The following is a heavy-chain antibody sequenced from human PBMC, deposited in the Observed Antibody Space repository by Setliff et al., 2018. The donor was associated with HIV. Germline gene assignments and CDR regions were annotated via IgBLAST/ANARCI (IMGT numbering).Heavy chain of an antibody. D-gene: IGHD6-13*01. CDR3: AKEYHTEATGRRLANYFDY. J-gene: IGHJ4*02. V-gene: IGHV1-46*01. CDR1: GYTFTSCF. Sequence: ASVKVSCKASGYTFTSCFLHWVRQAPGQGLEYMGIINPSDGSADYVEKFQDRVTITRDTSTSTVYMEMSNLRSEDTAIYYCAKEYHTEATGRRLANYFDYWGQGTLVTVSS. CDR2: INPSDGSA.